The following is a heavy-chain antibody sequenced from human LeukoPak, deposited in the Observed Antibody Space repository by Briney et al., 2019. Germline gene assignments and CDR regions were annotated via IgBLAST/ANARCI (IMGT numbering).Heavy chain of an antibody. CDR2: LYTSGST. J-gene: IGHJ4*02. V-gene: IGHV4-4*07. CDR3: ARDGGVGAQYYFDY. CDR1: GGSISSYY. D-gene: IGHD1-26*01. Sequence: SESLSLTCSVSGGSISSYYWSWIRQPAGKGLEWIGRLYTSGSTNYNPSLKSRVTMSVDTSKNQFSLKLSSVTAAHTAVYYCARDGGVGAQYYFDYWGQGTLVTVSS.